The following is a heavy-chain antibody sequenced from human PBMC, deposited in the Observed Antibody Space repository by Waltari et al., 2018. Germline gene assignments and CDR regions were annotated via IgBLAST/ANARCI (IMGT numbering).Heavy chain of an antibody. CDR3: AQSVAAYYGMDV. CDR2: IYWDDDK. V-gene: IGHV2-5*02. Sequence: QITLKESGPTLVKPTQTLTLTCTFSGFSPSTSGVVVGWIRQPPGKALEWLALIYWDDDKRYSPSLKSRLTITKDTSKNQVVLTMTNMDPVDTATYYCAQSVAAYYGMDVWGQGTTVTVSS. J-gene: IGHJ6*02. D-gene: IGHD6-19*01. CDR1: GFSPSTSGVV.